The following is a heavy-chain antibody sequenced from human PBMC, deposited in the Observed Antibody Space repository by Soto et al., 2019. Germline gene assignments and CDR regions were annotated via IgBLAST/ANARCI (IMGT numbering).Heavy chain of an antibody. V-gene: IGHV1-8*01. CDR1: GESFASYD. CDR2: MTPNNGNT. Sequence: CKACGESFASYDISWVRQAPGQGLEWMGWMTPNNGNTDYEQKFQGRVTMTRDTSISTAYMELSRLRPEDTAVYYCARGVDAGVDYWGQGTLVTVSS. J-gene: IGHJ4*02. D-gene: IGHD7-27*01. CDR3: ARGVDAGVDY.